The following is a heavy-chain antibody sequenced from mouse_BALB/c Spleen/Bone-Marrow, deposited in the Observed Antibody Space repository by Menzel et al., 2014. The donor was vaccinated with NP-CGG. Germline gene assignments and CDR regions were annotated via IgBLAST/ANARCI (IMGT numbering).Heavy chain of an antibody. CDR3: DRDWSSYGMDY. V-gene: IGHV2-9*02. CDR2: IWAGGST. J-gene: IGHJ4*01. D-gene: IGHD1-3*01. CDR1: GFSLTSYG. Sequence: QVQLKQSGPGLVAPSQSLSITCTVSGFSLTSYGVHWVRQPPGKGLEWLGVIWAGGSTTYNSALMSRLSISKDNSNSQVYLKMNRVQTYETAMYYSDRDWSSYGMDYWGQRTSVTVSS.